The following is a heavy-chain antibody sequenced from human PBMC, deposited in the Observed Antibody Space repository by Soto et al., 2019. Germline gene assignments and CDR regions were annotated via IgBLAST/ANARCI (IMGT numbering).Heavy chain of an antibody. CDR2: ISAYNGNT. J-gene: IGHJ5*02. Sequence: ASVKVSCKASGYSFISFGISWVRQAPGQGLEWMGWISAYNGNTRYAQKFQDRVTMTTDTSTNTAYMELRSLRSDDTAVYYCARDASYSKNWFDPWGQGTLVTVSS. V-gene: IGHV1-18*04. CDR1: GYSFISFG. CDR3: ARDASYSKNWFDP. D-gene: IGHD3-10*01.